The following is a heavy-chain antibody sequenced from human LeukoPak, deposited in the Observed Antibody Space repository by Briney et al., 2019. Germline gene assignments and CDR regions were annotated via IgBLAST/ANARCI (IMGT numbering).Heavy chain of an antibody. D-gene: IGHD3-22*01. V-gene: IGHV1-46*01. Sequence: ASVTVSCKASGYTFTTYYMHWVRQAPGQGLEWMGMINPSGGSTSYAQKFQGRVTMTRDTSTSTVYMELSSLRSEDTAVYYCASGYDSSTYYYVRAFDYWGQGTLVTVSS. CDR3: ASGYDSSTYYYVRAFDY. CDR1: GYTFTTYY. J-gene: IGHJ4*02. CDR2: INPSGGST.